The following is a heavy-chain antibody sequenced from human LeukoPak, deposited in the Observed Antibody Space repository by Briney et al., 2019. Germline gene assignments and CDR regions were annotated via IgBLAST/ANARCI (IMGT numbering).Heavy chain of an antibody. D-gene: IGHD3-9*01. Sequence: SETLSLTCAVYGGSFSGYYWSWIRQPPGKGLEWIGEINHSGSTNYNPSLKSRVTISVDTSKNQFSLKLSSVTAADTAVYYCARRRYFGYYFDYWAREPWSPSPQ. CDR3: ARRRYFGYYFDY. CDR2: INHSGST. CDR1: GGSFSGYY. V-gene: IGHV4-34*01. J-gene: IGHJ4*02.